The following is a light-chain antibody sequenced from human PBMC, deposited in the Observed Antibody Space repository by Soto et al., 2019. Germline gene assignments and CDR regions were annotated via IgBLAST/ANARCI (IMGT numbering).Light chain of an antibody. CDR3: QQYNSYSWT. Sequence: IELTQSPSTLYTYVGDRVTITCRASQSISSWLAWYQQKPGKAPKLLIYKASSLESGVPSRFSGSGSGTEFTLTISSLQPDDFATYYCQQYNSYSWTFGQGTKV. J-gene: IGKJ1*01. V-gene: IGKV1-5*03. CDR1: QSISSW. CDR2: KAS.